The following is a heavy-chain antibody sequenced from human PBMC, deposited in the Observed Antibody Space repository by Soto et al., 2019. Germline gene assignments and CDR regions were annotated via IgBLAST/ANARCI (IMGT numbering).Heavy chain of an antibody. Sequence: QLQLQESGPGLVKPSETLSLTCTVSGGSISSSSYYWGWIRQPPGKGLEWIGSIYYSGSTYYNPSLKSRVTIAVDTSKNQFSLKLSSVTAADTAVYYCARHVGAPNRVFDYWGQGTLVTVSS. CDR1: GGSISSSSYY. CDR3: ARHVGAPNRVFDY. CDR2: IYYSGST. D-gene: IGHD1-26*01. J-gene: IGHJ4*02. V-gene: IGHV4-39*01.